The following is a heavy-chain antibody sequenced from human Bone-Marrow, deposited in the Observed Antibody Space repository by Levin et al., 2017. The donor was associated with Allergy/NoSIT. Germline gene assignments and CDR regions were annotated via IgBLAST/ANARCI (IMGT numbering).Heavy chain of an antibody. Sequence: GESLKISCAASGFSIRNYGMHWVRQAPGKGLEWVAVIWNNGNNKDYADSVKGRFTISRDNSRNMVDLQMNSLRDADTAVYFCAKDAWRPLWDYYAMEVWGRGTTVTVS. CDR3: AKDAWRPLWDYYAMEV. D-gene: IGHD3-10*01. CDR2: IWNNGNNK. CDR1: GFSIRNYG. J-gene: IGHJ6*02. V-gene: IGHV3-33*06.